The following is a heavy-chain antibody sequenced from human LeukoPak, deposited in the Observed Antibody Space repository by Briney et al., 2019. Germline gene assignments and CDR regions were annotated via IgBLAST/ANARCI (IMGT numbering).Heavy chain of an antibody. Sequence: GGSLRLSCAASGFTFSSYAMSWVRQAPGKGLEWVSAISGSGGSTYYADSVKGRLTISRDNSKNTLYLQMNSLRAEDTAVYYCAKTGWVNDLYFDYWGQGTLVTVSS. V-gene: IGHV3-23*01. CDR1: GFTFSSYA. D-gene: IGHD1-1*01. CDR2: ISGSGGST. J-gene: IGHJ4*02. CDR3: AKTGWVNDLYFDY.